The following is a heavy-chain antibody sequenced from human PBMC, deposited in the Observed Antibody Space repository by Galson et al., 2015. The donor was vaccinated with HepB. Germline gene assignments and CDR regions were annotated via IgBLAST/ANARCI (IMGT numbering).Heavy chain of an antibody. Sequence: SVKVSCKASGDTFRTCTFTWVRQAPGQGPEWMGGIIPVFKTANYAQKFEGRVTITADDSTSTAYMEPGGLRSEDTAVYYCASQSTYSVLSYFDYWGQGTLVTVSS. V-gene: IGHV1-69*13. CDR3: ASQSTYSVLSYFDY. CDR2: IIPVFKTA. D-gene: IGHD2-21*01. J-gene: IGHJ4*02. CDR1: GDTFRTCT.